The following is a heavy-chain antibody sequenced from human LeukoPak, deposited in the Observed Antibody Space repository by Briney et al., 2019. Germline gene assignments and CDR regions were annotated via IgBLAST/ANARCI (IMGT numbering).Heavy chain of an antibody. Sequence: GRSLRLSCAASGFTFHNAWMTWVRQAPGKGLEWVGRMKSNREGGTSDYAAPVKGRFTISRDDSKNTLYLHMNSLRAEDTAVYYCTTLSNDVLYWGQGTLVTVS. CDR2: MKSNREGGTS. V-gene: IGHV3-15*01. D-gene: IGHD4-11*01. J-gene: IGHJ4*02. CDR3: TTLSNDVLY. CDR1: GFTFHNAW.